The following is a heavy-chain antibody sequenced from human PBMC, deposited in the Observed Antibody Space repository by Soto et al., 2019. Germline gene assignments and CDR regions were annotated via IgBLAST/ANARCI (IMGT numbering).Heavy chain of an antibody. CDR1: GFTFISSF. CDR2: INQDGGGT. CDR3: ARYFRGSGRYFFDY. D-gene: IGHD6-19*01. Sequence: GRSLRLSCVASGFTFISSFMGWVRQAPGKGLEWVANINQDGGGTYYVDSVEGRFTISRDNAKDSLYLQMNSLRGEDTAVYYCARYFRGSGRYFFDYWGQGTLVTVSS. V-gene: IGHV3-7*03. J-gene: IGHJ4*02.